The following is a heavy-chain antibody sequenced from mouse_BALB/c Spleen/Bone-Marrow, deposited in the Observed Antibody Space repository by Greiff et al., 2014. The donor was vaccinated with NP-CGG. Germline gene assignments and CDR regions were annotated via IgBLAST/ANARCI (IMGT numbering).Heavy chain of an antibody. CDR1: GFSLTNYG. V-gene: IGHV2-6-1*01. CDR3: ARHRYYAMDY. CDR2: IWSDGST. Sequence: VKLMESGPGLVAPSQSLSITCTISGFSLTNYGVHWVRQPPGKGLEWLVVIWSDGSTTYNSALKSRLSISKDNSKSQVFLKMNRLQTDDTAMDYCARHRYYAMDYWGQGTSVTVSS. J-gene: IGHJ4*01.